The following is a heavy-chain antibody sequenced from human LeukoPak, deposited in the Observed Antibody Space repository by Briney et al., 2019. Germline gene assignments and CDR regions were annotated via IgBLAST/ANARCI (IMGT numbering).Heavy chain of an antibody. CDR2: ISYDGSNK. Sequence: GGSLRLSCAASRFTFSTYGMHWVRQAPGKGLEWVAVISYDGSNKYYADSVKGRFTISRDNSKNTLYLQMNSRRAEDTAVYYCAKDKSIAARPLNYYYGMDVWGQGTTVTVSS. CDR1: RFTFSTYG. V-gene: IGHV3-30*18. CDR3: AKDKSIAARPLNYYYGMDV. D-gene: IGHD6-6*01. J-gene: IGHJ6*02.